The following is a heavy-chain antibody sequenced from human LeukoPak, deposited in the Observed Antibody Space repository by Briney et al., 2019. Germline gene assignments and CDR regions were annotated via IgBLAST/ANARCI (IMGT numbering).Heavy chain of an antibody. CDR1: GGTFSSYA. CDR3: ARSSVRIQLGEEWAFDI. CDR2: IIPIFGTA. V-gene: IGHV1-69*13. D-gene: IGHD5-18*01. Sequence: SVKVSCKASGGTFSSYAISWVRQAPGQGLEWMGGIIPIFGTANYAPKFQGRVTITADESTSTAYMELSSLRSEDTAVYYCARSSVRIQLGEEWAFDIWGQGTMVTVSS. J-gene: IGHJ3*02.